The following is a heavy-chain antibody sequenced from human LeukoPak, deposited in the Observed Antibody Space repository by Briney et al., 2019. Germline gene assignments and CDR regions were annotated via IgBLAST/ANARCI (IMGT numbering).Heavy chain of an antibody. V-gene: IGHV3-23*01. CDR2: ISGSGSTT. J-gene: IGHJ4*02. D-gene: IGHD3-10*01. CDR3: AKEEGHIYGLLDY. Sequence: GGSLRLSCAASGFTFSNFGMSWVRQAPGKGLEWVSSISGSGSTTYYADSVKGRFTISRDNSKNTLYLQMNSLRAEDAAVYYCAKEEGHIYGLLDYWGQGILVTVSS. CDR1: GFTFSNFG.